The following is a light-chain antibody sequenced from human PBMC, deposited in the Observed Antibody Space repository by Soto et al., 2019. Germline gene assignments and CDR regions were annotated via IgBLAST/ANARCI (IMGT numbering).Light chain of an antibody. CDR3: QQYRGWPRT. CDR2: GAS. J-gene: IGKJ1*01. Sequence: EIVLTQSPATLSVSPWERVTLSCMASQSVDINLAWYQQKPGQAPRLLIYGASTRATDMSGTFSGRGSGTEFTLTINNLRPEDFAVYYCQQYRGWPRTFGQGTKV. V-gene: IGKV3-15*01. CDR1: QSVDIN.